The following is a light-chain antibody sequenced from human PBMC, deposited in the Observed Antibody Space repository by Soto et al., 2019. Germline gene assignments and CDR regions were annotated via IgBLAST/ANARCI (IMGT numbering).Light chain of an antibody. V-gene: IGKV3-20*01. J-gene: IGKJ1*01. CDR3: QEYNSYSRT. CDR1: QAIRSTS. CDR2: GAS. Sequence: EIVLTQSPGTLSLSPGEGATLTCRASQAIRSTSLVWYQKKPGQAPRLLIYGASSRATGIPDRFSGSGSGTEFTLTITSLQPDDFATYYCQEYNSYSRTFGQGTKVDIK.